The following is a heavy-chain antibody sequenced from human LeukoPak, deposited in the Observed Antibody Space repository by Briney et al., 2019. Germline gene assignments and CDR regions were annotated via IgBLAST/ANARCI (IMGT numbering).Heavy chain of an antibody. D-gene: IGHD5-24*01. CDR1: GLTFRSFW. CDR2: INEEGSEK. J-gene: IGHJ4*02. Sequence: GGSLRLSCAVSGLTFRSFWMSWVRQAPGKGLEGVANINEEGSEKYFVDSVRGRLTISRDNAKNSLHLQMNTLTAVDTAVYYCARERDGRFFDYWGQGTLVTVSS. CDR3: ARERDGRFFDY. V-gene: IGHV3-7*01.